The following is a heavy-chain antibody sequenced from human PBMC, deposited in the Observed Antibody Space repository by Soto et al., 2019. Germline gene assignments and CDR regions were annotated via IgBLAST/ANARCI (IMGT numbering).Heavy chain of an antibody. CDR3: ARCRGYGDYKDAFDI. CDR2: IYHSGST. D-gene: IGHD4-17*01. V-gene: IGHV4-4*02. Sequence: QVQLQESGPGLVKPSGTLSLTCAVSSGSISSSNWWSWVRQPPGKGLEWIGDIYHSGSTNYNPSLKSRVTISVDKSKNQFSLKLSSVTAADTAVYYCARCRGYGDYKDAFDIWGQGTMVTVSS. CDR1: SGSISSSNW. J-gene: IGHJ3*02.